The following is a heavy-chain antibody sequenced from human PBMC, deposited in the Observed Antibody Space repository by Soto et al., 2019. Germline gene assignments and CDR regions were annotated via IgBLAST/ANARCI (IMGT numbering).Heavy chain of an antibody. Sequence: EVQLVESGGGLVQPGGSLRLSCAASGFTFSSNWMHWVRQGPGKGLVWVSRIDNDGSSRDYADSVKGRFTISRDNATNTLYREMSSLRAEDTAVYYCATGSGWYSPDYWGQGTLVTVSS. CDR1: GFTFSSNW. J-gene: IGHJ4*02. V-gene: IGHV3-74*01. CDR2: IDNDGSSR. CDR3: ATGSGWYSPDY. D-gene: IGHD6-19*01.